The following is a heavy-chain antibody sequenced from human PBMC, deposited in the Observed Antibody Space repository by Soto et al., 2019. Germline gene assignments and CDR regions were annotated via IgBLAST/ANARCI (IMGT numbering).Heavy chain of an antibody. CDR3: AREAKSAVASDAFDI. CDR1: GGSISSDNYF. CDR2: IDYIGRA. Sequence: PSETLSLTCTVSGGSISSDNYFWSWLRQHPGKGLEWIGYIDYIGRAYYNPSLKSRVTTSVDTSKNQLSLRLSSVTVADQAPQYCAREAKSAVASDAFDIGAQGTVVTV. V-gene: IGHV4-31*03. J-gene: IGHJ3*02.